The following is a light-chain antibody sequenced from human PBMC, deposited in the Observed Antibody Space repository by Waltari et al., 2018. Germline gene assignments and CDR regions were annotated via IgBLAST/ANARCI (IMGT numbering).Light chain of an antibody. CDR1: QSVSSY. Sequence: DIVLTQSPATLSLSPGERATLSCRASQSVSSYLAWYQPKPGQAPGLLIYDASNRAAGIPARFSGSGSGTDFTLTISSLQAEDVAVYYCQQYFGTPWTFGQGTKVEIK. CDR2: DAS. J-gene: IGKJ1*01. V-gene: IGKV3-11*01. CDR3: QQYFGTPWT.